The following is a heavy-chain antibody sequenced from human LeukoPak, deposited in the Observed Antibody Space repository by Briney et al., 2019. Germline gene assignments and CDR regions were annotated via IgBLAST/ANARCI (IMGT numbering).Heavy chain of an antibody. CDR1: GGTFSSYA. D-gene: IGHD3-22*01. V-gene: IGHV1-69*13. Sequence: GASVKLSCKASGGTFSSYAISWVRQAPGQGLEWMGGIIPIFGTANYAQKFQGRVTITADESTSTAYMELSSLRSEDTAVYYCARYYYDSSGYEIDYYGMDVWGQGTTVTVSS. CDR3: ARYYYDSSGYEIDYYGMDV. CDR2: IIPIFGTA. J-gene: IGHJ6*02.